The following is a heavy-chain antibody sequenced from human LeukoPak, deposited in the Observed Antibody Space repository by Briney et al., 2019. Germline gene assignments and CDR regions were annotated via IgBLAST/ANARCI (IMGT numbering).Heavy chain of an antibody. D-gene: IGHD6-19*01. V-gene: IGHV1-24*01. Sequence: ASVKVSCKVSGYTLTELSMHWVRQAPGKGLEWMGGFDPEDGETIYAQKFQGRVTMTEDTSTDTAYMELSSLRSEDTAVYYCATARDSSGWYRDDAFDIWGQGTMVTVSS. CDR3: ATARDSSGWYRDDAFDI. J-gene: IGHJ3*02. CDR2: FDPEDGET. CDR1: GYTLTELS.